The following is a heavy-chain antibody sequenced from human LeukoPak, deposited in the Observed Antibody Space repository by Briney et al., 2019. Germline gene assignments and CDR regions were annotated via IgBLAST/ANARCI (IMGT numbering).Heavy chain of an antibody. V-gene: IGHV3-21*01. D-gene: IGHD1-1*01. CDR3: ARGSVRTGTTGY. Sequence: GGSLRLSCAASGFTFSSYSMTWFRQAPGKGLEWVSSISSSSSYIYYADSVKGRFTISRDNAKNSLYLQMNSLRAEDTAVYYCARGSVRTGTTGYWGQGTLVTVSS. CDR2: ISSSSSYI. J-gene: IGHJ4*02. CDR1: GFTFSSYS.